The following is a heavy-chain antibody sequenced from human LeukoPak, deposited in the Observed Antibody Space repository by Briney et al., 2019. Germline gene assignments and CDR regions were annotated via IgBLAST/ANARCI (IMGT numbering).Heavy chain of an antibody. CDR2: IYYSGST. CDR3: ASPIAARRLDAFDI. V-gene: IGHV4-39*01. Sequence: SETLSLTCSVSGGSISSRSYYWGWIRQPPRKGLEWIGSIYYSGSTYYNPSLKSRVTISVDTSRNQFSLKLRSVTAADTAVYYCASPIAARRLDAFDIWGQGTMVTVSS. D-gene: IGHD6-6*01. CDR1: GGSISSRSYY. J-gene: IGHJ3*02.